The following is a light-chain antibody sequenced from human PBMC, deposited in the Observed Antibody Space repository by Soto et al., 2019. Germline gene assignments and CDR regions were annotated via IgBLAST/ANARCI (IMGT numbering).Light chain of an antibody. CDR3: SSYTIINTVV. J-gene: IGLJ2*01. Sequence: QSALPQPASVSGSPGQSITLSCTGTSSEVGAYNYVSWYQLHPGQAPKLVISEVANRPSGVSTRFSGSKSDNTASLTISGLQAEDEADYYCSSYTIINTVVFGGGTKLTVL. V-gene: IGLV2-14*01. CDR2: EVA. CDR1: SSEVGAYNY.